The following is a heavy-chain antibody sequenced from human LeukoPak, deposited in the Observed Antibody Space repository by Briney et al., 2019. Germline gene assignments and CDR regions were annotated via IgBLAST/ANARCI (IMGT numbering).Heavy chain of an antibody. CDR3: ARRSSGYIDAFDI. J-gene: IGHJ3*02. D-gene: IGHD3-22*01. CDR1: GYSFTSYW. Sequence: GESLKISCKGSGYSFTSYWIGWVRQMPGKGLEWMGIIYPGDSDTRYSPSLQGQVTISADKSISTAYLQWSSLKASDTAMYYCARRSSGYIDAFDIWGQGTMVTVSS. V-gene: IGHV5-51*01. CDR2: IYPGDSDT.